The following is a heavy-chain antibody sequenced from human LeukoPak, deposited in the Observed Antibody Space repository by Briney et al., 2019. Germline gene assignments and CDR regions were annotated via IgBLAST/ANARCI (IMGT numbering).Heavy chain of an antibody. J-gene: IGHJ4*02. V-gene: IGHV3-7*01. CDR2: IKQDGSEK. CDR1: GFTFSTYW. CDR3: ASGNYFDY. Sequence: GGSLRLSCGASGFTFSTYWMSWVRQAPGKGLERVANIKQDGSEKYYVDSVKGRFTISRDNAKNSLYLQMNSLRAEDTAVYYCASGNYFDYWGQGTLVTVSS.